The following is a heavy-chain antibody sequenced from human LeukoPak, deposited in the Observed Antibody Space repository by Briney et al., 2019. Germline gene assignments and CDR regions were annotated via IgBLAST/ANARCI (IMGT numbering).Heavy chain of an antibody. CDR3: ARGSTYYDFWSGYQLFDY. J-gene: IGHJ4*02. CDR1: GYTFTSYD. D-gene: IGHD3-3*01. CDR2: MNANSGNT. V-gene: IGHV1-8*01. Sequence: ASVKVSCKASGYTFTSYDINWVRQGTGQGLEWMGWMNANSGNTGYAQKFQGRVTMTRNTSISTAYMELSSLRSEDTAVYYCARGSTYYDFWSGYQLFDYWGQGTLVTVSS.